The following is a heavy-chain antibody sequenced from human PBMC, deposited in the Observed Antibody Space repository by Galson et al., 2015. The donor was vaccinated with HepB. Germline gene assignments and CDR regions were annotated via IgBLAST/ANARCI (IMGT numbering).Heavy chain of an antibody. V-gene: IGHV3-21*01. J-gene: IGHJ6*02. CDR2: ISRTSINI. CDR3: TRDVGNTKTYQYHGMDV. D-gene: IGHD2-2*01. CDR1: GLTFSDHS. Sequence: SLRLSCAASGLTFSDHSMNWVRQAPGKGLEWVSSISRTSININYADSVKGRDTISRDNAKNSLYLQMNSLRAEDTAVYYCTRDVGNTKTYQYHGMDVWGQGTTITVSS.